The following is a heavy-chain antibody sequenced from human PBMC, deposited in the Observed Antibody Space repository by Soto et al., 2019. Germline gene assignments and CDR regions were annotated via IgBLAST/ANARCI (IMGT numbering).Heavy chain of an antibody. CDR3: AREYSSSWYLIDGFDI. CDR2: ISAYNGNT. J-gene: IGHJ3*02. Sequence: ASVKVSCKASGYTFTSYGISWVRQAPGQGLEWMGWISAYNGNTNYAQKLQGRVTMTTDTSTSTAYMELRSLRSDDTVVYYCAREYSSSWYLIDGFDIWGQGTRVTVSS. CDR1: GYTFTSYG. V-gene: IGHV1-18*01. D-gene: IGHD6-13*01.